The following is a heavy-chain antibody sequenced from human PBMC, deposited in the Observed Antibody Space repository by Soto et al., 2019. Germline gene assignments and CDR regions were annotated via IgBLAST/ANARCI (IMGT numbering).Heavy chain of an antibody. V-gene: IGHV3-23*01. CDR3: AKQGGHMLSGWFFDL. J-gene: IGHJ4*02. CDR1: VLTFRRQA. Sequence: PVGSLRLSCASSVLTFRRQAMSCVRRSPGKGLEWVSGISDSGGSTYYADSVKGRFTISRDNSNNTLYLQMDRLRADDTAVYFCAKQGGHMLSGWFFDLWGPGTLVTVSS. D-gene: IGHD2-15*01. CDR2: ISDSGGST.